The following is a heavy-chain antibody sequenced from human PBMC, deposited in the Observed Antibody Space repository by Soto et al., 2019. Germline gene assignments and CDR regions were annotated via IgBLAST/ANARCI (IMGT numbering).Heavy chain of an antibody. J-gene: IGHJ4*02. CDR1: GGSISSGDYY. D-gene: IGHD2-21*02. V-gene: IGHV4-30-4*01. CDR3: ARGGSSFVYCGGDCQHDY. Sequence: LSLTCTVSGGSISSGDYYWSWIRQPPGKGLEWIGYIYYSGSTYYNPSLKSRVTISVDTSKNQFSLKLSSVTAADTAVYYCARGGSSFVYCGGDCQHDYWGQGTLVTVSS. CDR2: IYYSGST.